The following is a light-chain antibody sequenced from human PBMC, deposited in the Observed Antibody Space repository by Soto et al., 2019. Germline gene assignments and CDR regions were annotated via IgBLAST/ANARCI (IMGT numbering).Light chain of an antibody. CDR3: QSYDTSLSGLI. Sequence: QSVLTQPPSVSGAPGQKITMSCTGSSTNIGAGYDVHWYQQLPGAAPRLLIYADNNRPSGVPDRFSASNSGTSASLAITGLQGEEEAVYYCQSYDTSLSGLIFGAGTKVTVL. CDR2: ADN. V-gene: IGLV1-40*01. CDR1: STNIGAGYD. J-gene: IGLJ2*01.